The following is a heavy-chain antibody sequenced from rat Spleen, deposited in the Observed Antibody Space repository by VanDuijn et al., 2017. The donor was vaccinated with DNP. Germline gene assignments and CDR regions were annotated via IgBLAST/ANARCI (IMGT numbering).Heavy chain of an antibody. J-gene: IGHJ2*01. Sequence: EVQLVESGGDLVQPGRSLKFFCAASGFTFGDNYMAWVRQAPTKVLEWVAYIRYDGGGTKYADSGKGRFTISRDNAKNTLYLQMNSLRPEDMATYYCVRWNSGHFDYWGQGVMVPVSS. CDR1: GFTFGDNY. CDR3: VRWNSGHFDY. V-gene: IGHV5-22*01. D-gene: IGHD4-3*01. CDR2: IRYDGGGT.